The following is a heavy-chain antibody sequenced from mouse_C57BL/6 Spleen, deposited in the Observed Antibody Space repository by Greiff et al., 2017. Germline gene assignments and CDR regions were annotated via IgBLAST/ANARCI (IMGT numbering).Heavy chain of an antibody. D-gene: IGHD2-4*01. CDR2: IYPGNRDT. J-gene: IGHJ2*01. V-gene: IGHV1-5*01. CDR3: TRCPIYYDYDEGYYFDY. Sequence: EVQLQQSGTVLARPGASVKMSCKTSGYTFTSYWMHWVKQRPGQGLEWIGAIYPGNRDTSYNQKFKGKAKLTAVTSASTAYMELSSLTNEDSAVYYCTRCPIYYDYDEGYYFDYWGQGTTLTGSS. CDR1: GYTFTSYW.